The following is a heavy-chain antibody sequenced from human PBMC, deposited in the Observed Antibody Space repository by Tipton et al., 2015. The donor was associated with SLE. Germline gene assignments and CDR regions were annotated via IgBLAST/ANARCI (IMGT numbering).Heavy chain of an antibody. CDR3: ARRSPVAGRDWYFDL. J-gene: IGHJ2*01. V-gene: IGHV4-38-2*01. CDR1: GYSIRSGYY. Sequence: TLSLTCAVSGYSIRSGYYWGWIRQPPGKGLEWIGSMYHSGSTYYNPSLKSRVTISVDTSKNQFSLKLSSVTAADTAVYYCARRSPVAGRDWYFDLWGRGTLVTVSS. CDR2: MYHSGST. D-gene: IGHD6-19*01.